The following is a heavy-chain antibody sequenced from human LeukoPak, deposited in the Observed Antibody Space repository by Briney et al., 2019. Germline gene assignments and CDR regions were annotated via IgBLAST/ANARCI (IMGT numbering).Heavy chain of an antibody. CDR1: GGSISSYY. V-gene: IGHV4-59*01. CDR3: ARRYVWGSYRYFDY. J-gene: IGHJ4*02. CDR2: IYYSGST. Sequence: SETLSLTCTVSGGSISSYYWSWIRQPPGKGLEWIGYIYYSGSTNYNPSLKSRVTISVDTSKNQFSLKLSSVTAADTAVYYCARRYVWGSYRYFDYWGQGTLVTISS. D-gene: IGHD3-16*02.